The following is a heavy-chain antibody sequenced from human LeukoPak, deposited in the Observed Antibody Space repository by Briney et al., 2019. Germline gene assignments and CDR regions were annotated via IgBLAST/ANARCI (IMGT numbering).Heavy chain of an antibody. CDR3: AGDSQYCSSGSCSPGASDI. V-gene: IGHV3-30*02. D-gene: IGHD2-15*01. Sequence: GGSLRLSCAASGFTFNNYGMHWVRQAPGKGLEWVAFIRYNGNNQYYADSVKGRFTISRDNSKNTLYLQMNSLRVEDTAVYYCAGDSQYCSSGSCSPGASDIWGQGTMVTVSS. CDR2: IRYNGNNQ. J-gene: IGHJ3*02. CDR1: GFTFNNYG.